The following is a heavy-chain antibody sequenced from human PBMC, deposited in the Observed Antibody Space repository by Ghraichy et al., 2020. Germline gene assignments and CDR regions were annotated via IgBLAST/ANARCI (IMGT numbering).Heavy chain of an antibody. Sequence: SETLSLTCTVSGGSVSSVSYSWIWIRQPPGKGLEWIGYVHYRGSTNYNPSLRSRLTVSVDTSKNQISLNLRSVTAADAAVYYCARATNPNFYSYYAMDVWGQRTTVTVSS. CDR3: ARATNPNFYSYYAMDV. D-gene: IGHD2-8*01. CDR1: GGSVSSVSYS. CDR2: VHYRGST. J-gene: IGHJ6*02. V-gene: IGHV4-61*01.